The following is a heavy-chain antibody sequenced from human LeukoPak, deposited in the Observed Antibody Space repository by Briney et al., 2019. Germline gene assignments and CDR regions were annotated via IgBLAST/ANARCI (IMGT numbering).Heavy chain of an antibody. Sequence: GGSLRLSCLTSGFTLSTNAMSWVRQAPGKGLEWISGISGSGASTYYADSVKGRFTISRDDSRNTLYLQMNSLRAEDTAVYYCARDRGYSPDYWGQGTLVTVSS. V-gene: IGHV3-23*01. J-gene: IGHJ4*02. CDR3: ARDRGYSPDY. CDR1: GFTLSTNA. D-gene: IGHD5-18*01. CDR2: ISGSGAST.